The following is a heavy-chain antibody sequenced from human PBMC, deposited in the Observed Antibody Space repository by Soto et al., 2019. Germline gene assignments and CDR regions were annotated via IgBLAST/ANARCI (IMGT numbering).Heavy chain of an antibody. CDR2: INPNSGGT. V-gene: IGHV1-2*04. J-gene: IGHJ5*02. CDR3: AIYSFSGYISTCYVLSWFDP. CDR1: GYTFTGYY. Sequence: AASVKVSCKASGYTFTGYYMHWVRQAPGQGLEWMGWINPNSGGTNYAQKFQGWVTMTRDTSISTAYMELSRLRSDDTAVYYCAIYSFSGYISTCYVLSWFDPWGQGTLVTVSS. D-gene: IGHD6-13*01.